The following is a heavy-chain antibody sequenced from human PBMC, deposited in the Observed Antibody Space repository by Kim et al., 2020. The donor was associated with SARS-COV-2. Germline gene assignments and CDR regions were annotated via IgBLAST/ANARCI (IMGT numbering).Heavy chain of an antibody. V-gene: IGHV1-69*04. J-gene: IGHJ5*01. CDR3: AKFSSSIVAAYNYFDP. CDR1: GCTFNNYG. D-gene: IGHD6-6*01. Sequence: SVKVSCKASGCTFNNYGVNWVRQAPGQGLECMGRIIPILGITNYAQKFQGRVTITADKSTSTVYMDLRGLTSDDTAVYYCAKFSSSIVAAYNYFDPWGQGTLVTVSS. CDR2: IIPILGIT.